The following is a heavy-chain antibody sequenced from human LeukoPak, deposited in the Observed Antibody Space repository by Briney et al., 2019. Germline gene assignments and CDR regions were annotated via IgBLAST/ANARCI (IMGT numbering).Heavy chain of an antibody. V-gene: IGHV3-30-3*01. CDR1: GFTFSSYA. CDR2: ISYDGSNK. J-gene: IGHJ4*02. D-gene: IGHD3-10*01. CDR3: ARDSRDDGSGSFDY. Sequence: GGSLRLSCAASGFTFSSYAMHWVRQAPGKGLEWVGVISYDGSNKYYADSVKGRFTISRDNSKNTLYLQMHSVRAEDTAVYYCARDSRDDGSGSFDYWGQGPLVPVSS.